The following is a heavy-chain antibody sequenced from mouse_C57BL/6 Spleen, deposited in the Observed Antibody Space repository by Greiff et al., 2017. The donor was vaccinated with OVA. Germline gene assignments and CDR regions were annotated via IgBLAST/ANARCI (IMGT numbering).Heavy chain of an antibody. CDR3: ARSVSSGYLYYCDY. CDR1: GYTFTSYW. J-gene: IGHJ2*01. D-gene: IGHD3-2*02. CDR2: IDPSDSYT. V-gene: IGHV1-69*01. Sequence: VQLQQPGAELVMPGASVKLSCKASGYTFTSYWMHWVKQRPGQGLEWIGEIDPSDSYTNYTQKFKGKSTLTVDKSSSTAYMQLSSLTSEDAAVYYCARSVSSGYLYYCDYWGQGTTLTVSS.